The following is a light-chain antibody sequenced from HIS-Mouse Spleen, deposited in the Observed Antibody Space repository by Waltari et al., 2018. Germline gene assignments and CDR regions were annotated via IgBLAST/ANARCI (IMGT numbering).Light chain of an antibody. J-gene: IGKJ2*01. Sequence: DIHMTQSPSTLSASVGDRVTITCRASQSISSWLAWYQQKPGKAPKLLIYKASSLESGVPSRFSGSGSGTEFTLTISSLQPDDFATYYCQQYNSYSTFGQGTKLEIK. CDR3: QQYNSYST. CDR1: QSISSW. V-gene: IGKV1-5*03. CDR2: KAS.